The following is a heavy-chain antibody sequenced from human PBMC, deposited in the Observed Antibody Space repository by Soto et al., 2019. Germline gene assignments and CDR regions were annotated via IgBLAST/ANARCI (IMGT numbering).Heavy chain of an antibody. V-gene: IGHV3-21*04. J-gene: IGHJ5*02. D-gene: IGHD2-15*01. CDR1: GFTFSSYS. CDR3: ARGRGGYCSGGACYRLLDP. Sequence: PGGSLRLSCAASGFTFSSYSMNWVRQAPGKGLEWVSSISSSSSYIYYADSVKGRFTISRDNTQNSMYLQMNSLRAEDTAVYYCARGRGGYCSGGACYRLLDPWGQGTLVTVSS. CDR2: ISSSSSYI.